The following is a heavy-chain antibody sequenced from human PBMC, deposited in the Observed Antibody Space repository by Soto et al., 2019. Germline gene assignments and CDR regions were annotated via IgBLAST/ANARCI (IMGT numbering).Heavy chain of an antibody. V-gene: IGHV6-1*01. CDR2: TYYRSKWYN. CDR1: GDSVSSNSAA. CDR3: ARGVREGIVLMVYATNFDY. Sequence: QVQLQQSGPGLVKPSQTLSLTCAISGDSVSSNSAAWNWIRQSPSRGLEWLGRTYYRSKWYNDYAVSVKSRITLNTDTSKNQFSLQLNSVTPEDTAVYYCARGVREGIVLMVYATNFDYWGQGTLVTVSS. D-gene: IGHD2-8*01. J-gene: IGHJ4*02.